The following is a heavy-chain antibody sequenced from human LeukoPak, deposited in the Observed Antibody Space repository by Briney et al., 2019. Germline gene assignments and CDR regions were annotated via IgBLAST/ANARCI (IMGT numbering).Heavy chain of an antibody. V-gene: IGHV1-46*01. CDR1: GYTFTSYG. D-gene: IGHD5-18*01. Sequence: ASVKVSCKASGYTFTSYGISWVRQAPGQGLEWMGIINPSGGSTTYAQKFQGRVTMTRDTSTSTVYMELSSLRSEDTAVYYCAREIGPRQLHLWASAFDYWGQGTLVTVSS. CDR2: INPSGGST. CDR3: AREIGPRQLHLWASAFDY. J-gene: IGHJ4*02.